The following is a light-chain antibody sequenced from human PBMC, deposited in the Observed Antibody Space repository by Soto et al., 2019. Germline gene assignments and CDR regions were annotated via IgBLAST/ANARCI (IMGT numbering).Light chain of an antibody. CDR1: SSDIGIYKY. CDR2: EVT. V-gene: IGLV2-14*01. CDR3: SSYTSSSTRV. Sequence: SVLTQPASVSGSPGQSIAISCTGSSSDIGIYKYVSWYHQHPGKVPRLIIYEVTNRPSGVSNRFSGSKSGNTASLTISGLQAEDEAEYYCSSYTSSSTRVFGPGTKV. J-gene: IGLJ1*01.